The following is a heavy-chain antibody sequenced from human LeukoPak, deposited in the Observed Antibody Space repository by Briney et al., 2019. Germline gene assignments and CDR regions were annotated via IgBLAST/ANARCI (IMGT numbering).Heavy chain of an antibody. J-gene: IGHJ4*02. Sequence: SGTLSLTCGVYGESFSGYYWSWIRLPPGKGLEWIGEINHSGSTNYNPSLKSRVTISVDTSKNQFSLKLSSVTAADTAVYYCADRLRSFDYWGQGTLVTVSS. V-gene: IGHV4-34*01. CDR3: ADRLRSFDY. CDR1: GESFSGYY. D-gene: IGHD3-3*01. CDR2: INHSGST.